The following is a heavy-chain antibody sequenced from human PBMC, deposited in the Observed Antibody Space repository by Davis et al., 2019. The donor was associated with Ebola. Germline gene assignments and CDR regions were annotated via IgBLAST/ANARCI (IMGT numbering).Heavy chain of an antibody. CDR3: AGHRSGNSYDAFDI. CDR2: IYYSGIT. Sequence: PSETLSLTCTVSGGSISSNSYYWGWIRQPPGKGLEWIGSIYYSGITYYNPSLKSRVTISVDTSNNQFSLKLNSVTAADTTVYYCAGHRSGNSYDAFDIWGQGTMVTVSS. D-gene: IGHD4-23*01. J-gene: IGHJ3*02. CDR1: GGSISSNSYY. V-gene: IGHV4-39*01.